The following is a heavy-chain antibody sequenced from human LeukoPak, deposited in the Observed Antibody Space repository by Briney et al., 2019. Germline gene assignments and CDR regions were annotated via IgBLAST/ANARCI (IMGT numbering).Heavy chain of an antibody. Sequence: PGRSLRLSCAASGFTFSSYGMHWVRQAPSKGLEWVAVISYDGSNKYYADSVKGRFTISRDNSENTLYLQMNSLRAEDTAVYYCAKGDIVVGGYDYWGQGTLVTVSS. V-gene: IGHV3-30*18. CDR3: AKGDIVVGGYDY. J-gene: IGHJ4*02. D-gene: IGHD2-15*01. CDR2: ISYDGSNK. CDR1: GFTFSSYG.